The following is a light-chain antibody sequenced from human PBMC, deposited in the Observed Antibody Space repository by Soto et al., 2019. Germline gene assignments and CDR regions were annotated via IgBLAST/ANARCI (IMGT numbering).Light chain of an antibody. V-gene: IGKV3-20*01. CDR2: GAS. J-gene: IGKJ1*01. CDR1: QSVSSNY. CDR3: QQYGSSPRT. Sequence: EIVLTQSPGTLSLSPGERATLSCRAGQSVSSNYLAWYQQKPGQAPRLLIYGASSRATGIPDRFSGSGSGTDFTLTISRLEPEDFAVYYCQQYGSSPRTFGQGTKVEVK.